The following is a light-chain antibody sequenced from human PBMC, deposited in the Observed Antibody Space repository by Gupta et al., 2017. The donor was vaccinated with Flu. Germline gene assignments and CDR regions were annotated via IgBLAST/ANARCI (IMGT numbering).Light chain of an antibody. J-gene: IGKJ1*01. V-gene: IGKV1-39*01. CDR3: QHTYMTPWT. CDR1: QSITTY. Sequence: DIQMTQSPSSLSASVGDRVTITCRASQSITTYLNWYQRKPGKAPNLLIYTASRVQSGVPSRFSGSGSGTDFTLTISSLQPEDFATYYCQHTYMTPWTFGQGTKVEIK. CDR2: TAS.